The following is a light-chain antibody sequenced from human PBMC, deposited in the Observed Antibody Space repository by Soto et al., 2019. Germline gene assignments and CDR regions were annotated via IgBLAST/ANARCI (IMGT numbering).Light chain of an antibody. V-gene: IGKV1-12*01. CDR1: QGVTSG. CDR3: KQADSFPLT. Sequence: DIQMTQSPSLVSACVGGRVSITCPPSQGVTSGLAWYQQKPGKAPNLLIYGASNLQSGVPSRFSGSGSGTDFTLTISSLQTEDFATYSCKQADSFPLTFGGGTNVDIK. CDR2: GAS. J-gene: IGKJ4*01.